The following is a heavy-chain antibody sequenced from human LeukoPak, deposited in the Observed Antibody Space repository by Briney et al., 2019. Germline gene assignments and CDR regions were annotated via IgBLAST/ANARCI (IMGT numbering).Heavy chain of an antibody. CDR2: INPNSGGT. CDR1: GYTFTGYY. V-gene: IGHV1-2*02. D-gene: IGHD6-19*01. CDR3: ARGRGQWLGIFDY. Sequence: ASVKVSCKASGYTFTGYYMHWVRQAPGQGLEWMGWINPNSGGTNYAQKLQGRVTMTTDTSTSTAYMELRSLRSDDTAVYYCARGRGQWLGIFDYWGQGTLVTVSS. J-gene: IGHJ4*02.